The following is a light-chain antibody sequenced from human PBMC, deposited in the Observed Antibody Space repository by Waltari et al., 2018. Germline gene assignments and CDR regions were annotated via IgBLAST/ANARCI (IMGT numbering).Light chain of an antibody. J-gene: IGKJ4*01. Sequence: DIVLTQSPGTLSLSPGERPTLSCRASQSVSSSYLAWDQQKPGQAPRLLIYGASSRATGIPDRFSGSGSGTDFTLTISRLEPEDFAVYYCQQYGSSPLTFGGGTKVEIK. V-gene: IGKV3-20*01. CDR3: QQYGSSPLT. CDR2: GAS. CDR1: QSVSSSY.